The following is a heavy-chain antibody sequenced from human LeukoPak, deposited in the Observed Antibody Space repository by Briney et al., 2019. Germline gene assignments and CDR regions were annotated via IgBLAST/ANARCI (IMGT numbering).Heavy chain of an antibody. V-gene: IGHV3-30-3*01. CDR2: ISYDGSDN. CDR1: GFTFSSYA. Sequence: GGSLRLSCTASGFTFSSYAVHWVRQAPGKGLEWVAVISYDGSDNYYADSVKGRFTISRDNSKKTLYLQMNSLRAEDTAIYYCVRETEAYGEWGHGTLVTVSS. D-gene: IGHD4-17*01. J-gene: IGHJ4*01. CDR3: VRETEAYGE.